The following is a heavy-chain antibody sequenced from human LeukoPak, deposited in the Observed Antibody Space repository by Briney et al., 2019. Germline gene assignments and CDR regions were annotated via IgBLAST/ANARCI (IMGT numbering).Heavy chain of an antibody. D-gene: IGHD3-22*01. J-gene: IGHJ3*02. CDR3: ARDNYYDSSGYYSPPNSDAFDI. Sequence: GGSLRLSCAASGFTFSSYSMNWVRQAPGKGLEWVSSISSSSSYIYYADSVKGRFTISRDNAKNSLYLQMNSLRAEDTAVYYRARDNYYDSSGYYSPPNSDAFDIWGQGTMVTVSS. V-gene: IGHV3-21*01. CDR1: GFTFSSYS. CDR2: ISSSSSYI.